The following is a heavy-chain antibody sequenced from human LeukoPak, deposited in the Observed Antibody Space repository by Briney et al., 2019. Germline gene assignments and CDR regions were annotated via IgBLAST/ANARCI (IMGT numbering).Heavy chain of an antibody. V-gene: IGHV3-33*01. J-gene: IGHJ6*03. D-gene: IGHD4-11*01. CDR2: IWYDGSNK. Sequence: GRSLRLSCAASGFTFSSYGMHWVRQAPGKGLEWVAVIWYDGSNKYYADSVKGRFTISRDNSKNTLYLQMNSLRAEDTAIYYCARVMMGATVTTFHYYCMDVWGVGTTVTVSS. CDR3: ARVMMGATVTTFHYYCMDV. CDR1: GFTFSSYG.